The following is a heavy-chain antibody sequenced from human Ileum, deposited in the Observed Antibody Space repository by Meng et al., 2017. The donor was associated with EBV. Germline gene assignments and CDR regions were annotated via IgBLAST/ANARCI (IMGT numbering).Heavy chain of an antibody. CDR1: RFTFSSYW. D-gene: IGHD4-17*01. Sequence: EVQLGEVGGNLARVGVSLGLSCAVSRFTFSSYWLHWGGQAPGKGLVWVSRINSDGSKTKYADSVKGRLTISRDNAKTTLYLQMNSLRAEDTAMYYCAISITVTTDYWGQGTLVTVSS. J-gene: IGHJ4*02. CDR3: AISITVTTDY. V-gene: IGHV3-74*03. CDR2: INSDGSKT.